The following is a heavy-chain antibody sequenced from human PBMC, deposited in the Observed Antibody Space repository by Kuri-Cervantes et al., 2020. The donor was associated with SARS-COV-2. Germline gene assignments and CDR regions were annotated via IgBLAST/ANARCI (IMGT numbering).Heavy chain of an antibody. CDR1: GGSISSSSYY. J-gene: IGHJ4*02. D-gene: IGHD4/OR15-4a*01. V-gene: IGHV4-39*01. CDR3: ARHRDYGEIDY. Sequence: SETLSLTCTVSGGSISSSSYYWGWIRQPPGKGLEWIGSTYYSGSTYYNPSLKSRVTISVDTSKNQFSLKLSSVTAADTAVYYCARHRDYGEIDYWGQGTLVTVSS. CDR2: TYYSGST.